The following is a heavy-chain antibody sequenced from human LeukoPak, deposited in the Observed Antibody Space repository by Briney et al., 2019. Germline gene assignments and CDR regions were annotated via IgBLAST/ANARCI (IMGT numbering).Heavy chain of an antibody. CDR1: GGTFSSYA. CDR3: ARGWWELPKGLDY. J-gene: IGHJ4*02. Sequence: SVKVSCKASGGTFSSYAISWVRQAPGQGLEWMGGIIPIFGTANYAQKFQGRVTITADESTSTAYMELSGLRSEDTAVYYCARGWWELPKGLDYWGQGTLVTVSS. D-gene: IGHD1-26*01. CDR2: IIPIFGTA. V-gene: IGHV1-69*13.